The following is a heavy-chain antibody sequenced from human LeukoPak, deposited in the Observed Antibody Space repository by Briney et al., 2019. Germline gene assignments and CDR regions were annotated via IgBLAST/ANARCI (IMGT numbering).Heavy chain of an antibody. CDR2: FDPENGET. Sequence: GASVKVSCKISGETLTESAIHWVRQAPGKGLEWMGGFDPENGETVYAQKFQGRVTMTRDTSTTTVYMELSSLRSEDTAVYYCAKGGTWTIYYFDYWGQGTLVTVSS. CDR3: AKGGTWTIYYFDY. J-gene: IGHJ4*02. D-gene: IGHD3/OR15-3a*01. V-gene: IGHV1-24*01. CDR1: GETLTESA.